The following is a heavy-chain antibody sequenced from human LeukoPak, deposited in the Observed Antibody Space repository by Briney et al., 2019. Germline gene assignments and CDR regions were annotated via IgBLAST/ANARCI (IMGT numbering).Heavy chain of an antibody. J-gene: IGHJ4*02. V-gene: IGHV3-30*04. CDR3: ARATSGWLRKENVDY. CDR2: IPYDGKYQ. CDR1: GFTFSTYP. Sequence: GGSLRLSCAASGFTFSTYPMHWVRQAPGKGLEWVSVIPYDGKYQYYADSVKGRFTISRDNSKNTLYPQVNSLRVEDTAIYYCARATSGWLRKENVDYWGQGNLVTVSS. D-gene: IGHD5-12*01.